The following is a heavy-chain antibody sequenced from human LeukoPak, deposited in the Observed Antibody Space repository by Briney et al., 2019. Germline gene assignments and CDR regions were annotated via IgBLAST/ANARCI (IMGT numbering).Heavy chain of an antibody. J-gene: IGHJ6*02. CDR1: GGFISSYY. V-gene: IGHV4-59*01. Sequence: PSETLSLTCTVSGGFISSYYWSWTRQPPGKGLEWIGYIYYSGSTNYNPSLKSRVTISVDTSKNQFSLKLSSVTAADTAVYYCAREGVDSSGYNYGMDVWGQGTTVTVSS. CDR3: AREGVDSSGYNYGMDV. CDR2: IYYSGST. D-gene: IGHD3-22*01.